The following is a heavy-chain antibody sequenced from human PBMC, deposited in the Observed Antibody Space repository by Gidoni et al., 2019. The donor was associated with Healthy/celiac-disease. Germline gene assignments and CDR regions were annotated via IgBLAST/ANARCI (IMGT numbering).Heavy chain of an antibody. Sequence: QVQLQQWGAGLLKPSETLSLTCGVYGGSFSGYYWSWIRQPPGKGLEWIGEINHSGSTNYNPSLKSRVTISVDTSKNQFSLKLSSVTAADTAVYYCARGSAFDIWGQGTMVTVSS. CDR3: ARGSAFDI. V-gene: IGHV4-34*01. CDR2: INHSGST. CDR1: GGSFSGYY. J-gene: IGHJ3*02.